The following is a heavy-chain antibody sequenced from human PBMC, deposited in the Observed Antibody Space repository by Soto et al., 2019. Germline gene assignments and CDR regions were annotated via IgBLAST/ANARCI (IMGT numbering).Heavy chain of an antibody. Sequence: QITLKESGPTLVKPTQTLTLTCTCSGFSISTSEVGVGWIRQRPGEALEWLALIYWDDDKRSSPSLNSRVTITTDTSKYQVVLTMTNMDPMYTATYYCAHKSALRFREVSRGLWFDTWCPGTLGTVSS. CDR2: IYWDDDK. CDR3: AHKSALRFREVSRGLWFDT. J-gene: IGHJ5*02. D-gene: IGHD3-3*01. V-gene: IGHV2-5*02. CDR1: GFSISTSEVG.